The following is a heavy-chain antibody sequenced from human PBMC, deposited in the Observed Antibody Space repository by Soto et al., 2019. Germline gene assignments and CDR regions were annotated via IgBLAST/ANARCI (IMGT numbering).Heavy chain of an antibody. CDR3: AKRARARYGSGTHYVDY. Sequence: GGSLRLSCAASGFTFSSYGMYWVRQAPGKGLEWVAVISYDGSTKYYADSVKGRFTTSKDNSNNMLYLQMDTLRAEDTAVYYCAKRARARYGSGTHYVDYWGQGTLVTVSS. V-gene: IGHV3-30*18. D-gene: IGHD3-10*01. CDR1: GFTFSSYG. CDR2: ISYDGSTK. J-gene: IGHJ4*02.